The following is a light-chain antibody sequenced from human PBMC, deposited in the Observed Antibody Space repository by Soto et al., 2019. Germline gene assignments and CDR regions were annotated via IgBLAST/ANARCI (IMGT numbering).Light chain of an antibody. CDR2: DVS. V-gene: IGLV2-14*03. CDR1: SSDVGGYNF. CDR3: RSYSSISIYV. J-gene: IGLJ1*01. Sequence: QSVLTQPASVSGSPGQSIATSCTGSSSDVGGYNFVSWYQQHSGKAPKLMISDVSNRPSGVSDRFSGSKSGNTASLTISGLQAEDEADYFCRSYSSISIYVFVTGNKVTVL.